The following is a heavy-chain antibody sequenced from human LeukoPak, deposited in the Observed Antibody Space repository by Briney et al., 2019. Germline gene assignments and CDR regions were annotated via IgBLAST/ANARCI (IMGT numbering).Heavy chain of an antibody. CDR3: ARGSPGY. Sequence: GGSLRLSCAASGFTFNNYGVHWVRQAPGKGLEWVSYITSSGNTIYYANSVKGRFTISRDNAKNSLYLQMNSLRAEDTAVYYCARGSPGYWGQGTLVTVSS. V-gene: IGHV3-48*04. J-gene: IGHJ4*02. CDR1: GFTFNNYG. CDR2: ITSSGNTI.